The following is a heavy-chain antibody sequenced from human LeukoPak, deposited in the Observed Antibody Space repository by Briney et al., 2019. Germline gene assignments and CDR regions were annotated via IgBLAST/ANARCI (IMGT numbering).Heavy chain of an antibody. CDR3: ARVNNYYYDSSGYSTFDY. Sequence: SETLSLTCAVYGGSFSGYYWSWIRQPPGKGLEWIGEINHSGNTNYNPSLKSRVTISVDTSKNQFSLKLSSVTAADTAVYYCARVNNYYYDSSGYSTFDYWGQGTLVTVSS. V-gene: IGHV4-34*01. D-gene: IGHD3-22*01. CDR1: GGSFSGYY. CDR2: INHSGNT. J-gene: IGHJ4*02.